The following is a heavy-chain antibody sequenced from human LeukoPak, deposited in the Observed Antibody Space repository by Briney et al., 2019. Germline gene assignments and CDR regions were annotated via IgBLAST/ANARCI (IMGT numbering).Heavy chain of an antibody. CDR1: GYTFTGYY. V-gene: IGHV1-2*02. Sequence: ASVKVSCKASGYTFTGYYMHWVRQAPGQGLEWMGWINPNSGGTNYAQKFQGRVTMTRDTSISTAYMELSRLRSDDTAVYYCAREREWDYYDSSAPEDYWGQGTLVTVSS. J-gene: IGHJ4*02. CDR3: AREREWDYYDSSAPEDY. CDR2: INPNSGGT. D-gene: IGHD3-22*01.